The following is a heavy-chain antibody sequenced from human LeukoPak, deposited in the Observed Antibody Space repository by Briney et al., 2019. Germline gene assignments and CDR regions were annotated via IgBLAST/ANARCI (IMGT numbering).Heavy chain of an antibody. Sequence: ASLKVSCKASGYTFTNYDINWVRQAPGPGLEWMGWMNPNRGKTGNAQRIQGRVTMTRNTSITTAHMEKRSLRSDETAVYYCGRDKILTPLGYWGQGTLVTVSS. J-gene: IGHJ4*02. V-gene: IGHV1-8*01. CDR3: GRDKILTPLGY. D-gene: IGHD3-9*01. CDR2: MNPNRGKT. CDR1: GYTFTNYD.